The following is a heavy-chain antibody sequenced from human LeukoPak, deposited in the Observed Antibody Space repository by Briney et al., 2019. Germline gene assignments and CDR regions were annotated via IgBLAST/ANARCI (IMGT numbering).Heavy chain of an antibody. CDR1: GYTFTGYY. J-gene: IGHJ4*02. Sequence: ASVKVSCKASGYTFTGYYMHWVRQAPGQGLEWMGWINPNSGGTNYAQKFQGRVTMTRDTSISTAYMELSRLRSDDTAVYYCARESVKYCYDSSGKDYWGRGTLVTVSS. CDR2: INPNSGGT. CDR3: ARESVKYCYDSSGKDY. D-gene: IGHD3-22*01. V-gene: IGHV1-2*02.